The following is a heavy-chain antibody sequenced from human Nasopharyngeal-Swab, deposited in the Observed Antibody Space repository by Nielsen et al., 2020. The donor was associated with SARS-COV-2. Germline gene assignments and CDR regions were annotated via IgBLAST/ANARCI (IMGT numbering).Heavy chain of an antibody. CDR2: ISSSSSYT. CDR1: GFTFSDYY. D-gene: IGHD3-10*01. CDR3: ATTPPKYYYGSGSYWTAGDY. V-gene: IGHV3-11*06. Sequence: GESLKISCAASGFTFSDYYMSWIRQAPGKGLEWFSYISSSSSYTNYADSVKGRFTISRDDAKNSLYLQMNSLRAEDTAVYYCATTPPKYYYGSGSYWTAGDYWGQGTLVTVSS. J-gene: IGHJ4*02.